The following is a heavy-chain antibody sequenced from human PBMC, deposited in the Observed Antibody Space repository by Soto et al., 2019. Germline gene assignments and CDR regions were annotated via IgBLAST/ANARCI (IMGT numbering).Heavy chain of an antibody. Sequence: TSETLSLTCAVSGGSVSSSNLWTWVRQPAGEGLEWIGQIFHSGITSYNPSLKSRITISLDKSKNHLSLTLISVTAADTAVYYCARHGGKFFDYWGHGTLVTVSS. CDR3: ARHGGKFFDY. D-gene: IGHD2-15*01. CDR1: GGSVSSSNL. CDR2: IFHSGIT. V-gene: IGHV4-4*02. J-gene: IGHJ4*01.